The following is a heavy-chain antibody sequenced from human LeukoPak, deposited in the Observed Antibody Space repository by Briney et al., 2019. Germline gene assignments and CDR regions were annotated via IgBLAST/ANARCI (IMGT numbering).Heavy chain of an antibody. Sequence: PGGSLRHFCSASGFTVCRKYMCEVGQAPGKGLEWVSTIYSGGSTHYADSVKGRFTISRDNSKNTVHLQMNSLRVEDMAVKYYADGVGDFLVWGRGTLVTVSS. CDR2: IYSGGST. V-gene: IGHV3-66*01. CDR3: ADGVGDFLV. D-gene: IGHD2-21*02. CDR1: GFTVCRKY. J-gene: IGHJ4*02.